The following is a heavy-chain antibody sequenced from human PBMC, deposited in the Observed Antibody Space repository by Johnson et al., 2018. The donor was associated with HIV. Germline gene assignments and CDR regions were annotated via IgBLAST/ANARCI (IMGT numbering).Heavy chain of an antibody. CDR1: GFTFSRYW. CDR3: TRSPSWAAAGTDCAFDI. J-gene: IGHJ3*02. Sequence: VQLVESGGVMVQPGGSLRLSCAGSGFTFSRYWMSWVRQAPGKGLEWVSSISGGSTYYADSVKGRFTISRDNSKYTLSLQMNSLRAEDTAWYYCTRSPSWAAAGTDCAFDIWGQWTVITFS. V-gene: IGHV3-38-3*01. CDR2: ISGGST. D-gene: IGHD6-13*01.